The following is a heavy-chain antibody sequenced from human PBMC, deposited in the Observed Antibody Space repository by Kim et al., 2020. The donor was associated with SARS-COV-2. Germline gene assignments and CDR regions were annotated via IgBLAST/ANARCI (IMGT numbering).Heavy chain of an antibody. Sequence: SETLSLTCAVYGGSFSGYYWSWIRQPPGKGLEWIGEINHSGSTNYNPSLKSRVTISVDTSKNQFSLKLSSVTAADTAVYYCAREPLATDYYYYYGMDVWGQGTTVTVSS. CDR2: INHSGST. V-gene: IGHV4-34*01. CDR1: GGSFSGYY. CDR3: AREPLATDYYYYYGMDV. J-gene: IGHJ6*02.